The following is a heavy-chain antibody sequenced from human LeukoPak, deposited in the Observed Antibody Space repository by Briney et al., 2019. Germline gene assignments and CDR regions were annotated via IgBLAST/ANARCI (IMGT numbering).Heavy chain of an antibody. J-gene: IGHJ4*02. CDR3: ARGGNIGYCSSTSCHTDYFDY. CDR2: INHSGST. D-gene: IGHD2-2*01. V-gene: IGHV4-34*01. CDR1: GGSFSGYY. Sequence: PSETLSLTCAVYGGSFSGYYWSWIRQPPGKGLEWIGEINHSGSTNYNPSLKSRVTISVDTSKNQFSLKLSSVTAADTAVYYCARGGNIGYCSSTSCHTDYFDYWGQGTLVTVSS.